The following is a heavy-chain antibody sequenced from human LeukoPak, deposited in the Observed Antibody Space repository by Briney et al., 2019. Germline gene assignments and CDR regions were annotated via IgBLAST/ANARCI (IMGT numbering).Heavy chain of an antibody. J-gene: IGHJ4*02. CDR1: GYTFTGYY. CDR3: ARGGQLGYSGNYFHY. V-gene: IGHV1-2*02. CDR2: INTNSGVT. D-gene: IGHD1-26*01. Sequence: ASVKVSCKASGYTFTGYYMYWVRQAPGQGLEWMGWINTNSGVTEYVQNVQGRVTMTRDTSISTGYMELSRLRSDDTAVYYWARGGQLGYSGNYFHYWGQGTLVTVSS.